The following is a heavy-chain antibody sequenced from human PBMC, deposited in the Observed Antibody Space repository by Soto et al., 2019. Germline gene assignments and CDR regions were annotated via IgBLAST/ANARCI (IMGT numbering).Heavy chain of an antibody. Sequence: QITLKESGPPLVKPTQTLTLTCTFSGFSLSTSGVGVGWIRQPPGKALEWLALIYWDDDKRYSPSLKIRLTITKDTSKNQVVLTMTNTDPVDTATYYCAHRPSPTRRESAFDIWGQGTMVTVSS. CDR2: IYWDDDK. CDR3: AHRPSPTRRESAFDI. CDR1: GFSLSTSGVG. D-gene: IGHD6-6*01. J-gene: IGHJ3*02. V-gene: IGHV2-5*02.